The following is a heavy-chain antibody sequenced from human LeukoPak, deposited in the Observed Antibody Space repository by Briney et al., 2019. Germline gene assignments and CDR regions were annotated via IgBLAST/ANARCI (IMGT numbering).Heavy chain of an antibody. CDR2: IYSGGNT. CDR1: GFIVSSNY. Sequence: GGSLRLSCAASGFIVSSNYMSWVRQAPGKGLEWVSVIYSGGNTYYADSVKGRFTISRDNSKNTLDLQMSSLRAEDTAVYYCARRGHGYGSPFDYWGQGTLVTVSS. V-gene: IGHV3-66*04. D-gene: IGHD5-18*01. J-gene: IGHJ4*02. CDR3: ARRGHGYGSPFDY.